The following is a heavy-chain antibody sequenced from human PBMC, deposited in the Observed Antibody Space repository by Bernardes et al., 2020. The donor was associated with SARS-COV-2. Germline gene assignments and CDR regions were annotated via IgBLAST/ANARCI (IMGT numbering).Heavy chain of an antibody. CDR2: INANSGGT. CDR3: ARVYRSTFSAFDF. V-gene: IGHV1-2*02. D-gene: IGHD2-2*01. J-gene: IGHJ3*01. CDR1: GYTFTDYS. Sequence: APVTVSCKASGYTFTDYSLHWVRQAPGQGLEWMGWINANSGGTNYAQKFQGRVTMTRDTSINTAYVELSRLISDDTAVYYCARVYRSTFSAFDFWGQGTMVTVSS.